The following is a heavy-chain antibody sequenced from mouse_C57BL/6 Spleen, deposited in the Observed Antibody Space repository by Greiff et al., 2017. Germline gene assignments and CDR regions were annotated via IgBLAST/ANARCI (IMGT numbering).Heavy chain of an antibody. CDR2: IDPSDSET. V-gene: IGHV1-52*01. CDR3: ARRYYGSSFDN. J-gene: IGHJ2*01. D-gene: IGHD1-1*01. CDR1: GYTFTSYW. Sequence: QVQLQQPGAELVRPGSSVKLSCKASGYTFTSYWMHWVKQRPIQGLEWIGNIDPSDSETHYNQKFKDKATLTVDKSSSTAYMQLSSLTSEDSAVYYCARRYYGSSFDNWGQGTTLTVSS.